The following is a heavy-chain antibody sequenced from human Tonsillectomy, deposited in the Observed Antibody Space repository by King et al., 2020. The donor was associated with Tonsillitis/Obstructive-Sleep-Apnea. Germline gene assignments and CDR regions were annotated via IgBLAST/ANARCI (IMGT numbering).Heavy chain of an antibody. CDR2: MNPNSGNT. D-gene: IGHD2-2*02. J-gene: IGHJ4*02. CDR1: GYTFTSYD. Sequence: VQLVESGAEVKKPGASVKVSCKASGYTFTSYDINWVRQATGQGLEWMGWMNPNSGNTGYAQKFQGRVTMTRNTSISTAYMELSSLRSEDTAVYYCARGKRYCSSTSCYTFDYWGQGTLVTVSS. V-gene: IGHV1-8*01. CDR3: ARGKRYCSSTSCYTFDY.